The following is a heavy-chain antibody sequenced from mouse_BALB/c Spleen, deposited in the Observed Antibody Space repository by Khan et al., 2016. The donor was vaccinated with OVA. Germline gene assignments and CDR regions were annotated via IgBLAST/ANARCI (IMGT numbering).Heavy chain of an antibody. Sequence: VQLQQSGPGLVTPSQSLSLTCTVTGYSINSGYGWNWIRHFPGNKLEWMGYLSHSGATIYNPSLKTRILITRDTSKNQFFLQLNYVTTEDRATYYCARMASMEYWGQGTTLTVSS. CDR2: LSHSGAT. D-gene: IGHD2-10*02. J-gene: IGHJ2*01. V-gene: IGHV3-2*02. CDR1: GYSINSGYG. CDR3: ARMASMEY.